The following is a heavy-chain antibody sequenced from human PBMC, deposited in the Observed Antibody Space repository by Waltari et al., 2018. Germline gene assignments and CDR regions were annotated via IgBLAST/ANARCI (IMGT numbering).Heavy chain of an antibody. V-gene: IGHV1-69*12. J-gene: IGHJ3*02. CDR3: ARQPCGGDCYSPSSI. CDR2: IIPIFGTA. CDR1: GGTFSSYA. Sequence: QVQLVQSGAEVKKPGSSVKVSCKASGGTFSSYAISWVLPAPGQGLEWMGGIIPIFGTANYAQKFQGRVTITADESTSTAYMELSSLRSEDTAVYYCARQPCGGDCYSPSSIWGQGTMVTVSS. D-gene: IGHD2-21*02.